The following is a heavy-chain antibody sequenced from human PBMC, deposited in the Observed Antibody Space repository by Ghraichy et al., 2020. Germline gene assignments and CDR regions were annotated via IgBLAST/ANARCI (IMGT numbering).Heavy chain of an antibody. J-gene: IGHJ3*01. V-gene: IGHV3-74*01. Sequence: GSLRLSCAASGFTFSNYWMHWVREVPGKGLEWVARIKSNGNDADYADSVKGRFTVSRDNAKNTLYLEMNSLRVEDTALHYCAKDAGRGLVVVVASTDALDVWGQGTRVTVSS. D-gene: IGHD2-21*01. CDR2: IKSNGNDA. CDR3: AKDAGRGLVVVVASTDALDV. CDR1: GFTFSNYW.